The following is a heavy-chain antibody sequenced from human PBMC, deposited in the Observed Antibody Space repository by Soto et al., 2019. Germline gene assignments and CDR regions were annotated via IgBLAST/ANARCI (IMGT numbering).Heavy chain of an antibody. CDR2: ISGSGGST. CDR3: AKYYYDSSGYSPYYFDY. Sequence: PGGSLRLSCSASGFTFSSYAMSWVRQAPGKGLEWVSAISGSGGSTYYADSVKGRFTISRDNSKNTLYLQMNSLRAEDTAVYYCAKYYYDSSGYSPYYFDYWGQGTPVTVSS. D-gene: IGHD3-22*01. J-gene: IGHJ4*02. V-gene: IGHV3-23*01. CDR1: GFTFSSYA.